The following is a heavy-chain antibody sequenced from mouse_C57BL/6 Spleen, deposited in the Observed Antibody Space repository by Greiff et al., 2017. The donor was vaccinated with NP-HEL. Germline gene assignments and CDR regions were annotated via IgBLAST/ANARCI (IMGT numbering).Heavy chain of an antibody. D-gene: IGHD2-3*01. CDR3: TGHDCYYAAWCAY. V-gene: IGHV1-5*01. J-gene: IGHJ3*01. CDR1: GYTFTSYW. Sequence: EVQLQQSGTVLARPGASVKMSCKTSGYTFTSYWMHWVKQRPGQGLEWIGDIYPGNSETSYNQKVKGKAQLNAVTSAINAYMELSSLTNEDSAVYYWTGHDCYYAAWCAYWGQGTLVTVS. CDR2: IYPGNSET.